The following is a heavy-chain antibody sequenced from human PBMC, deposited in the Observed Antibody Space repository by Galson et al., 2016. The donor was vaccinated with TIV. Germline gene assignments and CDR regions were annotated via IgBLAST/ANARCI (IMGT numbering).Heavy chain of an antibody. CDR2: ISSKTARGKT. CDR3: TTVSYGKMDY. CDR1: GFTFNNAW. J-gene: IGHJ4*02. V-gene: IGHV3-15*01. D-gene: IGHD1-26*01. Sequence: SLRLSCATSGFTFNNAWMTWVRQAPGKGLEWLGLISSKTARGKTVYAAPVKGTFTISRDESKTTVYLQINSLKTEDTAVYYCTTVSYGKMDYWGQGTLVTVSS.